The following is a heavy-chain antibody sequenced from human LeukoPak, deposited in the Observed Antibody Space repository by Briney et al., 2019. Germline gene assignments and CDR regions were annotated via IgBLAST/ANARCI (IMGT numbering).Heavy chain of an antibody. V-gene: IGHV3-23*01. CDR2: ISGSGGST. CDR1: GFSFSSYA. D-gene: IGHD6-19*01. Sequence: GRSLRLSCAASGFSFSSYAMSWVRQAPGKWREWVSSISGSGGSTYYAVSVKGRFTISRDNSKNTLYLQMNSLRAEDTAVYYCAKDPLAMAVAGPVDYWGQGTLVTVSS. CDR3: AKDPLAMAVAGPVDY. J-gene: IGHJ4*02.